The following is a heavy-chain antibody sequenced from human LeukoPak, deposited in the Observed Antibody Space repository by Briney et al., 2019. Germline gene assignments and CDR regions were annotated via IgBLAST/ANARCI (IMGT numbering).Heavy chain of an antibody. CDR3: ARDSHYGMDV. J-gene: IGHJ6*02. V-gene: IGHV3-74*01. CDR1: GFTFTKNW. CDR2: IKNDGSAT. Sequence: GGSLRLSCAASGFTFTKNWMHWVRQTPGKGLVWVSYIKNDGSATSYVDFVKGRFTISRDNARNTLYLQMNGLRVEDTAVYYCARDSHYGMDVWGQGTTVTVSS.